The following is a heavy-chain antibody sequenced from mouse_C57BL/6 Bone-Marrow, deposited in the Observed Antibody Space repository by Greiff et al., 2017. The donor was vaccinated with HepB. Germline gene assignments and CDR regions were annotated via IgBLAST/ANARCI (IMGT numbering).Heavy chain of an antibody. V-gene: IGHV7-1*01. Sequence: EVMLVESGGGLVQSGRSLRLSCATSGFTFSDFYMEWVRQAPGKGLEWIAASRNKANDYTTEYSASVKGRFIVSRDTSQSILYLQMNALRAEDTAIYYCARGGLRGFDYWGQGTTLTVSS. CDR2: SRNKANDYTT. CDR3: ARGGLRGFDY. J-gene: IGHJ2*01. D-gene: IGHD2-4*01. CDR1: GFTFSDFY.